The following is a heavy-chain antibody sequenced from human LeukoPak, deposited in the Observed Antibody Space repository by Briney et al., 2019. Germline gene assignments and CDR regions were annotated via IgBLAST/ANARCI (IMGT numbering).Heavy chain of an antibody. CDR2: ISDAGRTT. J-gene: IGHJ4*02. D-gene: IGHD1-14*01. V-gene: IGHV3-30*03. CDR1: GFTFSSYG. Sequence: PGGSLRLSCAASGFTFSSYGMHWVRQAPGKGLEWVAVISDAGRTTYYAESAKGRVTISRDNSKNTLYLQMNSLKTEDTAVYYCVRVGSVRREPYFDFRGQGTLVTVSS. CDR3: VRVGSVRREPYFDF.